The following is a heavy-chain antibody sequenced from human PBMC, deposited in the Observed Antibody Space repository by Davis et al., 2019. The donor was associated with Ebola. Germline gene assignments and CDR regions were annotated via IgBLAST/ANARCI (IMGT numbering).Heavy chain of an antibody. CDR1: VGSFSGYY. CDR3: SRGGYYDILTGYSDTFDI. Sequence: MPSETLSLTCAVYVGSFSGYYWSWIRQSPGKGLEWIGEINHSGSTNYNPSLKSRVTISVDTSKNQFSLRLSSVTAADTAVYYCSRGGYYDILTGYSDTFDIWGQGTMVTVSS. J-gene: IGHJ3*02. V-gene: IGHV4-34*01. CDR2: INHSGST. D-gene: IGHD3-9*01.